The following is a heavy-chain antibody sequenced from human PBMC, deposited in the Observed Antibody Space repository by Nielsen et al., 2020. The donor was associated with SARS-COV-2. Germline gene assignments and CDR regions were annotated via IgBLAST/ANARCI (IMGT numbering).Heavy chain of an antibody. V-gene: IGHV3-21*01. CDR2: ISSSSSYI. Sequence: GESLKISCAASGFTFSSYSMNWVRQAPGKGLEWVSSISSSSSYIYYADSVKGRFTISRDNAENSLYLQMNSLRAEDTAVYYCAKDWFAVAGMDVWGQGTTVTVSS. CDR3: AKDWFAVAGMDV. D-gene: IGHD6-19*01. CDR1: GFTFSSYS. J-gene: IGHJ6*02.